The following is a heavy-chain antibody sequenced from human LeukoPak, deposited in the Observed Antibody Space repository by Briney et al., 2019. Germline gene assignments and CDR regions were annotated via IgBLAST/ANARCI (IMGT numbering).Heavy chain of an antibody. CDR2: VKSDGTAT. V-gene: IGHV3-74*01. J-gene: IGHJ4*02. CDR3: VRKFATGD. CDR1: GFTFSSHL. D-gene: IGHD1-14*01. Sequence: GGSLRLSCAASGFTFSSHLMHWVRQAQGTGLVWVSSVKSDGTATNFADSVKGRFTISRDNAKNTLYLQMNSLRVEDTAVYYCVRKFATGDWGQGTLVTVSS.